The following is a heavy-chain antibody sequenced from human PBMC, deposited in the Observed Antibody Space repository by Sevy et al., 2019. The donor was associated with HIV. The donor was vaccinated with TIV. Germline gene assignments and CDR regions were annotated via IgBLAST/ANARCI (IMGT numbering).Heavy chain of an antibody. D-gene: IGHD5-12*01. J-gene: IGHJ4*02. Sequence: GGSLRLSCTTSGFTFDDYAMTWFRQAPGKGLESVAFITRNSYEAYGGTTDYAASVKGRFIISRDDSKSIAYLQMNSLKTEDTAVYYCTRGLATADTPEYYFDYWGQGTLVTVSS. CDR1: GFTFDDYA. CDR2: ITRNSYEAYGGTT. V-gene: IGHV3-49*03. CDR3: TRGLATADTPEYYFDY.